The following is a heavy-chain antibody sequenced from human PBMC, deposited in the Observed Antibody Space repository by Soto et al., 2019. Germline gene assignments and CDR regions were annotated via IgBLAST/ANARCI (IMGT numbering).Heavy chain of an antibody. J-gene: IGHJ4*03. Sequence: ASVKVSCKASGYTFTSYGISWVRQDPGQGLEWMGWISAYNGNTNYAQKLQGRVTMTTDTSTSTAYMELRSLRSDDTAVYYCARVWGVRVGSYFDYWGQGTMVTVSS. D-gene: IGHD3-16*01. CDR1: GYTFTSYG. CDR3: ARVWGVRVGSYFDY. CDR2: ISAYNGNT. V-gene: IGHV1-18*01.